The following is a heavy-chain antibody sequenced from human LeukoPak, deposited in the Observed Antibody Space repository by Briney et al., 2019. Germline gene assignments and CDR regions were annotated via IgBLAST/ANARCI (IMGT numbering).Heavy chain of an antibody. CDR3: ARAAKIGDAFDI. D-gene: IGHD2-21*01. J-gene: IGHJ3*02. CDR2: IISSGGGT. Sequence: GASVKDSCKASRYTFTGYFIHWVRPAPGQGVEGMGWIISSGGGTNSGQKFQGRVTMTRDMSMSTVYMELSRLRADDTAVYYCARAAKIGDAFDIWGQGTMVTVSS. CDR1: RYTFTGYF. V-gene: IGHV1-2*02.